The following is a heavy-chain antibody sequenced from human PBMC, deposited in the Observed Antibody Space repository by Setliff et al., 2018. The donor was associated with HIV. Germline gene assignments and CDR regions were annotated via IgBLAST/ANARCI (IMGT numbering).Heavy chain of an antibody. Sequence: LSLTCTVSGGSISTYYWSWIWQPPGKGLEWIGYIYTSGTTNYNPSLKSRVTISVDTSKKQVSLKLSSVTAADTAVYYCARHANYDFWSGYWGYYFDYWGQGTLVTVSS. V-gene: IGHV4-4*09. D-gene: IGHD3-3*01. CDR1: GGSISTYY. CDR2: IYTSGTT. J-gene: IGHJ4*02. CDR3: ARHANYDFWSGYWGYYFDY.